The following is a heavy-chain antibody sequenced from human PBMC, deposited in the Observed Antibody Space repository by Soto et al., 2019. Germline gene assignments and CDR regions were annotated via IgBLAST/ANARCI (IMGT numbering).Heavy chain of an antibody. V-gene: IGHV4-39*01. CDR1: GGSISSSSYY. Sequence: ASETLSLTCTVSGGSISSSSYYWGWIRQPPGKGLEWIGSIYYSGSTYYNPSLKSRVTISVDTSKNQFSLKLSSVTAADTAVYYCGGLLRINDAFDIWGQGTMVTVSS. CDR2: IYYSGST. J-gene: IGHJ3*02. CDR3: GGLLRINDAFDI. D-gene: IGHD2-15*01.